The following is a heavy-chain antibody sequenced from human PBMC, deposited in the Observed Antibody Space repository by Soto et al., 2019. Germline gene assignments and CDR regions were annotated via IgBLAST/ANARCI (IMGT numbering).Heavy chain of an antibody. V-gene: IGHV4-34*02. CDR3: ARAKFESTGWHQFDI. CDR2: VSHSGNT. Sequence: QVHLEQRGAGLLKPSETLSLTCTVSGGSFTGHFWSWVRQPPGKGLEWIGEVSHSGNTKYYPSLRSRVTLSVDSSKNHMSLALTSVTAADTAVYYCARAKFESTGWHQFDIWGQGTLVTVSS. CDR1: GGSFTGHF. D-gene: IGHD7-27*01. J-gene: IGHJ4*02.